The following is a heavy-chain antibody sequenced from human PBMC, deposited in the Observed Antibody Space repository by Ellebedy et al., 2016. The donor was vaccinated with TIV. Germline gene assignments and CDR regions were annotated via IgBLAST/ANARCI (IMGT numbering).Heavy chain of an antibody. V-gene: IGHV1-46*01. D-gene: IGHD5-24*01. J-gene: IGHJ4*02. CDR2: FNPFGGST. Sequence: ASVKVSCKASGYTFLRHYIHWVRQAPGQALEWMAEFNPFGGSTRFAPQFQGRVAMTRDTSTGTAYMELRSLRSDDTAVYYCARHGRDAYNYYFDYWGQGTLVTVSS. CDR3: ARHGRDAYNYYFDY. CDR1: GYTFLRHY.